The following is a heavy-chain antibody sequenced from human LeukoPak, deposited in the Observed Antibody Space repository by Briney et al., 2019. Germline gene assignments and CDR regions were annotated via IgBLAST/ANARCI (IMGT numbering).Heavy chain of an antibody. D-gene: IGHD6-13*01. CDR2: INGDGSTT. CDR3: AKGGSSSPKSTFDY. J-gene: IGHJ4*02. V-gene: IGHV3-74*01. Sequence: GGSLRLSCAASGFTFSSYWMHWVRQAPGKGLVWVSHINGDGSTTSYADSVKGRFTISRDNAKNTVYLQMNSLRAEDTAVYYCAKGGSSSPKSTFDYWGQGTLLTVSS. CDR1: GFTFSSYW.